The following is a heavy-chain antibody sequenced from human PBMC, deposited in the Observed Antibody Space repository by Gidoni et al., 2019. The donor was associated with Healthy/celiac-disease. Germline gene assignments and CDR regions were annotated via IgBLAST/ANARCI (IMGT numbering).Heavy chain of an antibody. CDR1: GGSFRGYY. J-gene: IGHJ5*02. Sequence: QVQLQQWGAGLLKPSDTLSLTCAFYGGSFRGYYWSLFRQPPGKGLEWIGEINHSGSTNYNPSLKSRVTISVDTSKNQFSLKLISVTAADTAVYYCARGRLRPIRDGWFDPWGQGTLVTVSS. CDR3: ARGRLRPIRDGWFDP. V-gene: IGHV4-34*01. D-gene: IGHD5-12*01. CDR2: INHSGST.